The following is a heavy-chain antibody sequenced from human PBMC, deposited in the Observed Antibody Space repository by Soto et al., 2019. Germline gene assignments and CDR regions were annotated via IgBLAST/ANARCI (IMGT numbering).Heavy chain of an antibody. D-gene: IGHD3-3*01. Sequence: GASVKVSCKASGYTFTSYYMHWVRQAPGQGLEWMGIIYPSGGSTSYAQKFQGRVTMTRDTSTSTVYMELSSLRSEDTAVYYCAREPTNYNYDFWSGYHYYYYMDVWGKGTTVTVSS. J-gene: IGHJ6*03. CDR2: IYPSGGST. CDR3: AREPTNYNYDFWSGYHYYYYMDV. V-gene: IGHV1-46*03. CDR1: GYTFTSYY.